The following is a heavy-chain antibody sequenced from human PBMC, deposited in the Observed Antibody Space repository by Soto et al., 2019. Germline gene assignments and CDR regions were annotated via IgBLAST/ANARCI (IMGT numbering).Heavy chain of an antibody. CDR3: ARGRGLYNSGLSQLVS. J-gene: IGHJ4*02. V-gene: IGHV1-69*01. CDR1: GDSFSKYT. D-gene: IGHD1-1*01. Sequence: QVQLVQSGAEVKKPGSSVRVSCKASGDSFSKYTVNWVRQAPRQGLEWMGGIIPRFGTTNFAPTLQDRVTITADESINTVYMELSSRRSEDSALYYCARGRGLYNSGLSQLVSWGQGTLVTVSS. CDR2: IIPRFGTT.